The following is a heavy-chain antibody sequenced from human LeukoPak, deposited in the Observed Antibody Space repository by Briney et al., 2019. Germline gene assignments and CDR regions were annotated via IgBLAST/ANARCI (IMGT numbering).Heavy chain of an antibody. D-gene: IGHD3-9*01. Sequence: GESLTLSCVASGFIFSTHAMHWVRQAPGKGLEWLAGISYDAKNKYYADSVKGRFTISRDNSQNTLYVQIDSLRPEDTATYYWARPHDWPYYYYPIDFWAKGPRSPSPQ. CDR2: ISYDAKNK. V-gene: IGHV3-30*04. J-gene: IGHJ6*04. CDR3: ARPHDWPYYYYPIDF. CDR1: GFIFSTHA.